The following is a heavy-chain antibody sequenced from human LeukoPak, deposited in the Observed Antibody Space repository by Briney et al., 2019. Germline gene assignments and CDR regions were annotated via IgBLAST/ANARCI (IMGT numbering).Heavy chain of an antibody. D-gene: IGHD3-3*01. Sequence: GGSLRLSCAASGFTFSSYAMHWVRQAPGKGLEWVAVISYDGSNKYYADSVKGRFTISRDNSKNTLYLQMNSLRAEDTAVYYCAREGYYDFWSGYLGYYYYYYMDVWGKGTTVTVSS. CDR2: ISYDGSNK. CDR1: GFTFSSYA. V-gene: IGHV3-30*04. J-gene: IGHJ6*03. CDR3: AREGYYDFWSGYLGYYYYYYMDV.